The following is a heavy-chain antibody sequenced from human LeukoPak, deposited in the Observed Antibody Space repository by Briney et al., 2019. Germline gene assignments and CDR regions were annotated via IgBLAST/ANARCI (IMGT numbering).Heavy chain of an antibody. V-gene: IGHV3-23*01. J-gene: IGHJ5*02. CDR2: ISGSGGST. CDR3: AKGPLYYYDSSGIDP. Sequence: PGRSLRLSCAASGFTFSSYAMHWVRQAPGKGLEWVSAISGSGGSTYYADSVKGRFTISRDNSKNTLYLQMNSLRAEDTAVYYCAKGPLYYYDSSGIDPWGQGTLVTVSS. D-gene: IGHD3-22*01. CDR1: GFTFSSYA.